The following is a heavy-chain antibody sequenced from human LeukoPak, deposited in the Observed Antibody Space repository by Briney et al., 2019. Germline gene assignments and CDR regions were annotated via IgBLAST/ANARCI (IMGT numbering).Heavy chain of an antibody. CDR3: ARGLRYFDWLPFDY. CDR2: ISAYNGNT. CDR1: GYTFTSYG. J-gene: IGHJ4*02. Sequence: ASVKVSCRASGYTFTSYGISWVRQAPGQGLEWMGWISAYNGNTNYAQKLQGRVTMTTDTSTSTAYMELRSLRSDDTAVYYCARGLRYFDWLPFDYWGQGTLVTVSS. D-gene: IGHD3-9*01. V-gene: IGHV1-18*01.